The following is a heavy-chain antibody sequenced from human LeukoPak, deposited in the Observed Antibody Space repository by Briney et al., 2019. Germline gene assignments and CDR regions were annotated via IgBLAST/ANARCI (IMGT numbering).Heavy chain of an antibody. CDR3: AKHSSAWYYYGMDV. CDR1: GLTVSSNY. D-gene: IGHD6-19*01. Sequence: GGSLRLSCAASGLTVSSNYMSWVRQAPGKGLEWVSVIYSGGSTYYADSVKGRFAISRDNSKNTLYLQMNSLRAEDTAVYYCAKHSSAWYYYGMDVWGQGTTVTVSS. CDR2: IYSGGST. V-gene: IGHV3-53*01. J-gene: IGHJ6*02.